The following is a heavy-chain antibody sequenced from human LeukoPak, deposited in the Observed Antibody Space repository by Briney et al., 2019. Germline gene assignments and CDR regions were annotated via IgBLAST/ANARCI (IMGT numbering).Heavy chain of an antibody. J-gene: IGHJ4*02. Sequence: GGSLRLSCAASGFTFSSYSMNWVRQAPGKGLEWVSSIGSSSSYIYYADSVKGRFTISRDNAKNSLYLQMNSLRAEDTAVYYCARALRTSIAAAGTWGQGTLVTVSS. CDR1: GFTFSSYS. D-gene: IGHD6-13*01. V-gene: IGHV3-21*01. CDR3: ARALRTSIAAAGT. CDR2: IGSSSSYI.